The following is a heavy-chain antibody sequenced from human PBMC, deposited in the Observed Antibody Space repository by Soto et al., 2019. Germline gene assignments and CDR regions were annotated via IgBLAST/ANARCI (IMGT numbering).Heavy chain of an antibody. CDR1: GYTFTSYG. D-gene: IGHD6-13*01. Sequence: ASVKVSCKASGYTFTSYGISWVRQAPGQGLEWMGWISPYYGKANYAQKFQGRVTMTADESTSTAYMELSSLRSGDTAVYYCALNDIAAAGTYYYCGMDVWGQGTTVTVSS. CDR2: ISPYYGKA. J-gene: IGHJ6*02. CDR3: ALNDIAAAGTYYYCGMDV. V-gene: IGHV1-18*01.